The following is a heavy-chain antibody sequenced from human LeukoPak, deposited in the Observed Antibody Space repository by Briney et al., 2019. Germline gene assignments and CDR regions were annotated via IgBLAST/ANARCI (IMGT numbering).Heavy chain of an antibody. CDR3: ARGGGTPYYFDY. D-gene: IGHD2-15*01. Sequence: GRSLRLSCAASGFTFSSYGMHWVRQAPGKGLEWVAVIWYDGSNKYYADSVKGRFTISRDNSKNTLYLQMNSLRAEDTAVYYCARGGGTPYYFDYWGQGILVTVSS. CDR1: GFTFSSYG. CDR2: IWYDGSNK. V-gene: IGHV3-33*01. J-gene: IGHJ4*02.